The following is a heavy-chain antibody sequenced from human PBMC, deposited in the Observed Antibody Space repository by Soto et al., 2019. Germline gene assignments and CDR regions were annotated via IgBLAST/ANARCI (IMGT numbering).Heavy chain of an antibody. CDR3: ARGQRALITYGPFDP. D-gene: IGHD4-17*01. CDR1: GFTLSSYA. CDR2: FSGTGGYT. V-gene: IGHV3-23*01. J-gene: IGHJ5*02. Sequence: GGSLRLSCAASGFTLSSYAMSWVRQAPGKGLEWVSTFSGTGGYTYYADSVKGRFTISRDDSKNTLFLHMNSLRAADTAVYYCARGQRALITYGPFDPWGQGTLVTVSS.